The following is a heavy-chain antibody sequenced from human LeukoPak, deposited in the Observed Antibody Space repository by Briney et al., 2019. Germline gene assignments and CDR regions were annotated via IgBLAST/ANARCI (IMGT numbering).Heavy chain of an antibody. CDR1: GYSFSTHD. CDR3: ARGSTMVRGVNPLGNYGMDV. CDR2: MNPNSGNT. J-gene: IGHJ6*02. V-gene: IGHV1-8*02. Sequence: ASVKVSCKASGYSFSTHDINWVRQATGQGLEWMGWMNPNSGNTGYAQKFQGRVSMTRNTSISTAYMELSSLRSEDTAVYYCARGSTMVRGVNPLGNYGMDVWGQGTTVTVSS. D-gene: IGHD3-10*01.